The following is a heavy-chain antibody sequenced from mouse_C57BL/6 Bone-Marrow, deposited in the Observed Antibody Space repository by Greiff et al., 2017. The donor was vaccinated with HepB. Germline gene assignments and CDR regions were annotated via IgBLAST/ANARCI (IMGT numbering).Heavy chain of an antibody. V-gene: IGHV1-81*01. J-gene: IGHJ2*01. CDR1: GYTFTSYG. CDR3: ARRGLGRGYFDY. D-gene: IGHD3-3*01. CDR2: IYPRSGNT. Sequence: QVQLQQSGAELARPGASVKLSCKASGYTFTSYGISWVKQKTGQGLEWIGEIYPRSGNTYYNEKFKGKATLTADKSSCAAYMELRSLTSEDSAVYFCARRGLGRGYFDYWGQGTTLTVSS.